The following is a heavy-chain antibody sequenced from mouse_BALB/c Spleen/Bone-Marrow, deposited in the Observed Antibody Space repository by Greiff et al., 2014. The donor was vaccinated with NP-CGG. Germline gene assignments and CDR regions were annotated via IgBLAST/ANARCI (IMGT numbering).Heavy chain of an antibody. J-gene: IGHJ3*01. CDR2: IDPSDSET. CDR1: GYTFTDYW. CDR3: ARTAY. V-gene: IGHV1-69*02. Sequence: QVQLQQSGAELVKPGAPAKLSCKASGYTFTDYWMNWVKQRPGRGLEWIGRIDPSDSETHYNQKFKDKATLTVDKSSTTAYIQLSNLTSEDSAVYYCARTAYWGQGTLVTVSA.